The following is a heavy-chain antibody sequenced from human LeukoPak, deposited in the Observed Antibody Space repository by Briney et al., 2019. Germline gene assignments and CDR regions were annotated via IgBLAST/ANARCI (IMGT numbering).Heavy chain of an antibody. Sequence: ASAKVSCKASGYTFTSYYMHWVRQAPGQGLEWMGIINPSGGSTSYAQKFQGRVTMTRDTSTSTVYMELSSLRSEDTAVYYCARAFGGVVVSPPEDYWGQGTLVTVSS. V-gene: IGHV1-46*01. CDR2: INPSGGST. D-gene: IGHD3-16*02. J-gene: IGHJ4*02. CDR3: ARAFGGVVVSPPEDY. CDR1: GYTFTSYY.